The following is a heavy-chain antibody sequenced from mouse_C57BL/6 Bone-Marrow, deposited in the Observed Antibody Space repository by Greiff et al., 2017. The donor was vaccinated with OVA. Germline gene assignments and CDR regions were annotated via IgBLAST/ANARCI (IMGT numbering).Heavy chain of an antibody. J-gene: IGHJ1*03. CDR3: AREGPYYGSSPDWYFDV. V-gene: IGHV1-18*01. D-gene: IGHD1-1*01. CDR2: INPNNGGT. Sequence: VQLQQSGPALVKPGASVKIPCKASGYTFTDYNMDWVTQSHGKSLEWIGDINPNNGGTIYNQKFKGKATLTVDKASSTAYMELRSLPSEDTAVDYCAREGPYYGSSPDWYFDVWGTGTTVTVSS. CDR1: GYTFTDYN.